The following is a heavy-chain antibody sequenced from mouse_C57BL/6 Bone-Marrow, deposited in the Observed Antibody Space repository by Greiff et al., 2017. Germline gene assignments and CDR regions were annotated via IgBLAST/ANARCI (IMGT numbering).Heavy chain of an antibody. CDR2: ISNGGGSY. D-gene: IGHD1-1*02. CDR3: ARHGGIYLDD. J-gene: IGHJ2*01. V-gene: IGHV5-12*01. CDR1: GFTFSDYY. Sequence: EVKLVESGGGLVQPGGSLKLSCAASGFTFSDYYMYWVRPPPETRLEWVEYISNGGGSYYYPDTVKGRFTISRDNAKNPLYLQMRRLESEDTAMYYCARHGGIYLDDWGQGTTLTVSS.